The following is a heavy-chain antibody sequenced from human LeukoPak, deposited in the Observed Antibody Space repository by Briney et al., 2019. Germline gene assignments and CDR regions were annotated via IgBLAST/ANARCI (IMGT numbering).Heavy chain of an antibody. Sequence: GGSLRLSCAASGFTFSSYAMHWVRQAPGKGLEWVAVISYDGSNKYYADSVKGRFTISRDNSKNTLYLQMNSLRAEDTAVYYCARVATSYDSSGYYQKEYFQHWGQGTLVTVSS. D-gene: IGHD3-22*01. V-gene: IGHV3-30-3*01. CDR2: ISYDGSNK. CDR1: GFTFSSYA. J-gene: IGHJ1*01. CDR3: ARVATSYDSSGYYQKEYFQH.